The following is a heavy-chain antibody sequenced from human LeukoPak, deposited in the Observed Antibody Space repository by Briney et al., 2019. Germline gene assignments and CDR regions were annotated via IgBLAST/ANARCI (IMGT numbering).Heavy chain of an antibody. J-gene: IGHJ6*03. CDR3: ARVSSGSYSYYYYYYMDV. CDR1: GYTFTSYG. Sequence: ASVTVSFKASGYTFTSYGISWVRQAPGQGVEWMGWISAYNGNTNYAQKLQGRVTMTTDTSTSTAYMELRSLRSDDTAVYYCARVSSGSYSYYYYYYMDVWGKGTTVTVSS. V-gene: IGHV1-18*01. D-gene: IGHD1-26*01. CDR2: ISAYNGNT.